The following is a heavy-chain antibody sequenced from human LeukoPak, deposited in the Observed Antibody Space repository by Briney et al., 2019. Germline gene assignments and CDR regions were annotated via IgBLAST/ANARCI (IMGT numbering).Heavy chain of an antibody. CDR3: ARVWGVTKFGIDY. J-gene: IGHJ4*02. D-gene: IGHD3-10*02. CDR2: IWCDGSNK. V-gene: IGHV3-33*01. CDR1: GFTFSTYG. Sequence: GGSLRLSCAASGFTFSTYGMHWVRQAPGKGLELVAVIWCDGSNKYYADSVKGRFTISRDNSKNTLYLQMDSLRAEDTAVYYCARVWGVTKFGIDYWGQGTLVTVSS.